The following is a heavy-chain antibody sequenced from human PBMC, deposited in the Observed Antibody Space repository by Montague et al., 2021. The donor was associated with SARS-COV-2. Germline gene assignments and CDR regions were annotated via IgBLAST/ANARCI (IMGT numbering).Heavy chain of an antibody. D-gene: IGHD2-2*01. V-gene: IGHV4-34*01. Sequence: SETLSLTCAVYGGSFSGYYWSWIRQPPGKGLEWIGEINHSGSTNYNPSLKSRVTISVDTSKNQFSLKLSSVTAADTAVYYCARARQDVVVPAFGIGAYYYYYYYMDVWGKGTTVTVSS. J-gene: IGHJ6*03. CDR2: INHSGST. CDR1: GGSFSGYY. CDR3: ARARQDVVVPAFGIGAYYYYYYYMDV.